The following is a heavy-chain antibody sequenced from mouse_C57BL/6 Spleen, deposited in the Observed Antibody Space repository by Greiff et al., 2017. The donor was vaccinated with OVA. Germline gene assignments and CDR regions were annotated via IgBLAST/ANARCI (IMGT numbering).Heavy chain of an antibody. D-gene: IGHD2-5*01. V-gene: IGHV1-64*01. CDR2: IHPNSGST. J-gene: IGHJ4*01. CDR1: GYTFTSYW. Sequence: QVQLQQPGAELVKPGASVKLSCKASGYTFTSYWMHWVKQRPGQGLEWIGMIHPNSGSTNYNEKFKSKATLTVDKSSSTAYMQLSSLTSEDSAVDYCARSGSNCRAMDYWGQGTSVTVSS. CDR3: ARSGSNCRAMDY.